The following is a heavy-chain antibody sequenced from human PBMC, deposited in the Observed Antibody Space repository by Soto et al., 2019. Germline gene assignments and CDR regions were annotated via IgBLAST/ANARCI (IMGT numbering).Heavy chain of an antibody. CDR1: GFTFSSYS. D-gene: IGHD6-19*01. Sequence: EVQLVESGGGLVQPGGSLRLSCAASGFTFSSYSMNWVRQAPGKGLEWVSYISSSSSTIYYADSVKGRFTISRDNANNSLYLQMNSLRAEDTAVYYSASVDGSGWLDYWGQGTLVTVPT. CDR3: ASVDGSGWLDY. V-gene: IGHV3-48*01. J-gene: IGHJ4*02. CDR2: ISSSSSTI.